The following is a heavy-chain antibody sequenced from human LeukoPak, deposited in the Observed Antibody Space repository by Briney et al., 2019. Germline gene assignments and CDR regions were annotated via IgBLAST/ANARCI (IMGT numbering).Heavy chain of an antibody. D-gene: IGHD4-17*01. V-gene: IGHV3-23*01. J-gene: IGHJ6*02. CDR1: GFTFSSSA. Sequence: GGSLRLSCAASGFTFSSSAMSWVRQAPGKGLEWVSAISGSGGSTYYADSVKGRFTISRDNPKNTLYLQMNSLRAEDTAVYHCAKDSAPDYGDYPLGYGMDVWGQGTTVTVSS. CDR2: ISGSGGST. CDR3: AKDSAPDYGDYPLGYGMDV.